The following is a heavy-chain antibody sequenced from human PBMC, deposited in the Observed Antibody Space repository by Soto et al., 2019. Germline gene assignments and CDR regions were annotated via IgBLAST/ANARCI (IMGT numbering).Heavy chain of an antibody. CDR2: INPSGGST. J-gene: IGHJ6*02. CDR3: ARDLYLAVTTRVDYYYYGMDV. D-gene: IGHD4-4*01. CDR1: GYTFTSYY. Sequence: QVQLVQSGAEVKKPGSSVKVSCKASGYTFTSYYMHWVRQAPGQGLEWMGIINPSGGSTSYAQKFQGRVTMTRDTSTSTVYMELSSLRSEDTAVYYCARDLYLAVTTRVDYYYYGMDVWGQGTTVTVSS. V-gene: IGHV1-46*01.